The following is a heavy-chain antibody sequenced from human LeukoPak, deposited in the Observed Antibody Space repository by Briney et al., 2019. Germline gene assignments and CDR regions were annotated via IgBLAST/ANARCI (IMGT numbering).Heavy chain of an antibody. Sequence: GGSLRLSCAASGFTFSSYAMHWVRQAPGKGPEYVSAISSNGGSTYYANSVKGRFTISRDNSKNTLYLQMGSLRAEDMAVYYCARDLRSSSWPDWDFDLWGSGTLVTVSP. J-gene: IGHJ2*01. D-gene: IGHD6-13*01. CDR3: ARDLRSSSWPDWDFDL. CDR2: ISSNGGST. V-gene: IGHV3-64*01. CDR1: GFTFSSYA.